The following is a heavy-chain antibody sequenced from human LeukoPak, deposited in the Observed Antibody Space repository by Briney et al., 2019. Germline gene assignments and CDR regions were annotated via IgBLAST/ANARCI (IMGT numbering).Heavy chain of an antibody. V-gene: IGHV4-61*02. CDR2: IYTSGST. J-gene: IGHJ4*02. D-gene: IGHD6-13*01. Sequence: SETLSLTCTVSGGSISSGSYYWSWIRQPAGKGLEWIGRIYTSGSTNYNPSLKSRVTMSVDTSKNQFSLKLSSVTAADTAVYYCADHIAAAGHHYFDYWGQGTLVTVAS. CDR3: ADHIAAAGHHYFDY. CDR1: GGSISSGSYY.